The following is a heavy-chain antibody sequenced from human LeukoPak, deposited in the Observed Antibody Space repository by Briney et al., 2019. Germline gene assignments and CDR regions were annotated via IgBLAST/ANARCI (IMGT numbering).Heavy chain of an antibody. CDR2: INHSGST. J-gene: IGHJ4*02. D-gene: IGHD5-24*01. CDR3: ARGEATITH. Sequence: ASETLSLTCTVSGGSISSDDYYWSWIRQPPGKGLEWIGEINHSGSTNYNPSLKSRVTISVDTSKNQFSLKLSSVTAADTAVYYCARGEATITHWGQGTLVTVSS. V-gene: IGHV4-34*01. CDR1: GGSISSDDYY.